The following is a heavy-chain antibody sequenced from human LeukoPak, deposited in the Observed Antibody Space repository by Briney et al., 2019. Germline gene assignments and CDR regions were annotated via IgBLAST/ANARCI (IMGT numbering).Heavy chain of an antibody. D-gene: IGHD5-18*01. V-gene: IGHV3-21*01. Sequence: GGSLRLSCAASGFTFSNYTMSWVRQAPGKGLEWVSSISTRSAYIYFADSLKGRFTISRDNARKSLYLQMNSLRAEDTAVYYCARGRGYSYDDFDYWGQGTLVTVSS. CDR1: GFTFSNYT. CDR2: ISTRSAYI. CDR3: ARGRGYSYDDFDY. J-gene: IGHJ4*02.